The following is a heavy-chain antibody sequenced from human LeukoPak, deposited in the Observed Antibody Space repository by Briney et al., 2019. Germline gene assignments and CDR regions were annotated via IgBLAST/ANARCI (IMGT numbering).Heavy chain of an antibody. D-gene: IGHD5-12*01. CDR1: GFTFSSNV. CDR3: AYIDSPDAFDI. J-gene: IGHJ3*02. V-gene: IGHV3-23*01. CDR2: IPASGGST. Sequence: GGSLRLSCVASGFTFSSNVMIWVRQAPGKGLEWVSSIPASGGSTYYADSVKGRFTISRDNSKNSLYLQMNSLRAEDTAVYYYAYIDSPDAFDIWGQGTMVTVSS.